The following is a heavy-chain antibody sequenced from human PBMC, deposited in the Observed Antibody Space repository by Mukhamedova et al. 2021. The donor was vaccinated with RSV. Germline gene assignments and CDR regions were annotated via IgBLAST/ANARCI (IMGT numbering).Heavy chain of an antibody. Sequence: GLEWVSSISSASSYMYYGDSVKGRFAISRDNAKNSLYLKMDSLRAEDTAVFYCAREADDSSGYYGLSGAFDLWGQGTMVTVSS. D-gene: IGHD3-22*01. V-gene: IGHV3-21*01. CDR3: AREADDSSGYYGLSGAFDL. J-gene: IGHJ3*01. CDR2: ISSASSYM.